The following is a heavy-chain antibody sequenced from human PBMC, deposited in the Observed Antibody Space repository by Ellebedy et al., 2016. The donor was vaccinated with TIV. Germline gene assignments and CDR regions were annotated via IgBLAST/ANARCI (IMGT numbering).Heavy chain of an antibody. V-gene: IGHV3-74*01. J-gene: IGHJ4*02. D-gene: IGHD1-26*01. CDR3: ARTSEWELLSY. Sequence: GESLKISCVGSGFSFSSYWMSWVRQAPGKGLVWVSRIKTDGTTTTYADSVKGRFTISRDNAKNTLYLQMNSLRAEDTAVYYCARTSEWELLSYWGQGTLVTVSS. CDR1: GFSFSSYW. CDR2: IKTDGTTT.